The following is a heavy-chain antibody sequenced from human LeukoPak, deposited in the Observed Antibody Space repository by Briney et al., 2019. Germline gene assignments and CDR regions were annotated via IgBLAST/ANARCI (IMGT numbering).Heavy chain of an antibody. CDR1: GFTLSSAA. CDR2: ITGSDDRT. Sequence: PGGSLRLSCAASGFTLSSAAMTWVRQALGQGLEWVSTITGSDDRTYYADSVKGRFTISRDYSRNTMHLQMNSLRTEDTAMYYCAKGPQLNSGYHPDYWGQGTLVTVSS. J-gene: IGHJ4*02. D-gene: IGHD3-22*01. CDR3: AKGPQLNSGYHPDY. V-gene: IGHV3-23*01.